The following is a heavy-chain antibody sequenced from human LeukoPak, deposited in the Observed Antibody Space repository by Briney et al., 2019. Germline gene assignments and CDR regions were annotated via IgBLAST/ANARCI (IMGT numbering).Heavy chain of an antibody. J-gene: IGHJ4*02. CDR3: AKEPGLLSDPFDY. Sequence: PGGSLRLSCAASGFXFSNYAMTWVRQAPGKGLEWVSAISDSGGNTYYADSVKGRFTISRDSSKNTLYLQMNSLRAEDTAVYYCAKEPGLLSDPFDYWGQGTLVTVSS. D-gene: IGHD3-3*01. CDR1: GFXFSNYA. CDR2: ISDSGGNT. V-gene: IGHV3-23*01.